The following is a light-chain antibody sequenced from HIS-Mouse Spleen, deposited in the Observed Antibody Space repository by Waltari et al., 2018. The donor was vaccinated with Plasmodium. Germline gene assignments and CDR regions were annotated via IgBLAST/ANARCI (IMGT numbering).Light chain of an antibody. Sequence: EIVLTQSPATLSLSPGERATLSCRASQSVRSYLAWYQQKPGQAPRLLIYDASNRATGIPARFSGSGSGTDFTLTISSLQSEDFAVYYCQQYNNWSFTFGPGTKVDIK. CDR2: DAS. CDR1: QSVRSY. CDR3: QQYNNWSFT. J-gene: IGKJ3*01. V-gene: IGKV3-11*01.